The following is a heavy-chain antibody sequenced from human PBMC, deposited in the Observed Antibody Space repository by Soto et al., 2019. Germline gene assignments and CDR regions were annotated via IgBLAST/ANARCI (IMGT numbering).Heavy chain of an antibody. D-gene: IGHD3-22*01. Sequence: PGGSLRLSCVASGFPFSSYWMHWIRQVPGKGLMWVSQIGSDGRPTTYANSVKGRFTISRDNARNTLYLQMNSLRADDTAMYYCVRDYDSSGFNPGHWGQGTLVTVSS. CDR1: GFPFSSYW. J-gene: IGHJ1*01. CDR2: IGSDGRPT. V-gene: IGHV3-74*03. CDR3: VRDYDSSGFNPGH.